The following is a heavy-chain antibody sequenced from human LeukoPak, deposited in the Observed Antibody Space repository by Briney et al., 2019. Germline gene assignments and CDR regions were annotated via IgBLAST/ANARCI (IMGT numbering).Heavy chain of an antibody. CDR2: ISSSGSTI. D-gene: IGHD3-10*01. CDR3: ARDMAGYFDY. J-gene: IGHJ4*02. CDR1: GFTFSSYE. Sequence: GGSLRLPCAASGFTFSSYEMNWVRQAPGKGLEWVSYISSSGSTIYYADSVKGRFTISRDDAKNSLYLQMNSLRAEDTAVYYCARDMAGYFDYWGQGTLVTVSS. V-gene: IGHV3-48*03.